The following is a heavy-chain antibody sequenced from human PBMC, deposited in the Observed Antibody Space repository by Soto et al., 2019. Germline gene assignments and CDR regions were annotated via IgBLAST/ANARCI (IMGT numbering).Heavy chain of an antibody. CDR3: ARIRSDYGDYLDY. J-gene: IGHJ4*02. D-gene: IGHD4-17*01. Sequence: SGPTLVNPTQTLTLSCTFSGFSLSTSGMCVSRIRQPPGKALEWLARIDWDDDKYYSTSLKTRLTISKDTSKNQVVLTMTNMDPVDTPTYYCARIRSDYGDYLDYWGQGTLVTVSS. CDR2: IDWDDDK. V-gene: IGHV2-70*11. CDR1: GFSLSTSGMC.